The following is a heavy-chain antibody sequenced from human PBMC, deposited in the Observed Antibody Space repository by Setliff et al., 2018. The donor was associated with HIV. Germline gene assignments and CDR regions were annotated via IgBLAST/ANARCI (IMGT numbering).Heavy chain of an antibody. CDR3: VREARGGYFDY. V-gene: IGHV1-46*01. J-gene: IGHJ4*02. CDR1: GYTFTSYY. D-gene: IGHD2-15*01. Sequence: ASVKVSCKASGYTFTSYYIHWVRQAPGQGLEWMGIVIPSTGDTNYAQNFQGRVTMTRDTSTNTVYMDLSSLTYEDTAVYYCVREARGGYFDYWGQGTLVTVSS. CDR2: VIPSTGDT.